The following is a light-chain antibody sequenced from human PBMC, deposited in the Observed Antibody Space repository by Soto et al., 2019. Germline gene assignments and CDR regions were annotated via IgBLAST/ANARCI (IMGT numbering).Light chain of an antibody. CDR1: SSNIGSHT. CDR2: SNT. V-gene: IGLV1-44*01. J-gene: IGLJ2*01. Sequence: QPVLTQPTSASGTPGQTIAISCSGGSSNIGSHTVNWYQQLPGTAPRLLIYSNTQRPSGVPDRFSGSKSGTSASLAISGLQSEYEGDYYCAAWADSLHGVVLGGWTKLTVL. CDR3: AAWADSLHGVV.